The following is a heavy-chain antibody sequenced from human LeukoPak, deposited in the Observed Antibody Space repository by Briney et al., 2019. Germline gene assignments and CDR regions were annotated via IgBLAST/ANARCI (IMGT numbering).Heavy chain of an antibody. CDR1: GFTFSSYW. CDR2: IKQDGGEK. D-gene: IGHD2-15*01. Sequence: GGSLRLSCAASGFTFSSYWMSWVRQAPGKGLEWVANIKQDGGEKYYVGSVKGRFTVSRDNAKNSLYLQMNSLRAEDTAVYYCARDGYCSGGSCYSSDYWGQGTLVTVSS. J-gene: IGHJ4*02. V-gene: IGHV3-7*01. CDR3: ARDGYCSGGSCYSSDY.